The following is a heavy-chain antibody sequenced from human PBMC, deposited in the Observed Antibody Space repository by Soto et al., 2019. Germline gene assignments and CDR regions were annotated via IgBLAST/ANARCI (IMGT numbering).Heavy chain of an antibody. CDR3: AKSSGAGRNGMDV. Sequence: EVQMVESGGGLVQPGGSLRLSCVASGFTFNTYNMNWVRQAPGKGLEWVSYISSGSITIYYADSVKGRFSISRDNARNSLYLQMNSLRAEDTAVYYCAKSSGAGRNGMDVWGQGTTVTVSS. CDR1: GFTFNTYN. D-gene: IGHD3-10*01. V-gene: IGHV3-48*01. CDR2: ISSGSITI. J-gene: IGHJ6*02.